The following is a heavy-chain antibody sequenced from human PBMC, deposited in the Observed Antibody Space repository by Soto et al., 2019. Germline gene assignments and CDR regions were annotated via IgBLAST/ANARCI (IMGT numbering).Heavy chain of an antibody. CDR2: ISDSGHYI. CDR3: ARSGLALPYSASHWFDP. Sequence: EVQLVESGGGLVKPGGSLRLSCAASGFTFSTYGMNWVRQAPGKGLEWLSSISDSGHYIYYADSVKGRFTISRDNAKNSLFLQMNSLRCEDTAVYYCARSGLALPYSASHWFDPWGHGTLVTVSS. CDR1: GFTFSTYG. D-gene: IGHD3-22*01. V-gene: IGHV3-21*01. J-gene: IGHJ5*02.